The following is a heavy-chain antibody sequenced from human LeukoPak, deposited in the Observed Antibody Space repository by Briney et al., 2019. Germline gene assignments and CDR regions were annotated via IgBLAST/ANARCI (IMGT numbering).Heavy chain of an antibody. D-gene: IGHD5-24*01. CDR1: GESVSSHSAA. CDR3: VRGNYNFDY. J-gene: IGHJ4*02. V-gene: IGHV6-1*01. Sequence: SQTLSLTCAISGESVSSHSAAWNWIRQSPSRGLEWLGRTYYRSKWYNEYAVSVQSRITVNPDTSKNQFSLQLNSVTPEDTAVYHCVRGNYNFDYWGQGTLVTVSS. CDR2: TYYRSKWYN.